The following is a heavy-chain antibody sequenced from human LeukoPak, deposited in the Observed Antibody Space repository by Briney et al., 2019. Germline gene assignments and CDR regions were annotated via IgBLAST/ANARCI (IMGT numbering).Heavy chain of an antibody. CDR3: ARDPGYCSGGSCYAGWYFDL. CDR1: GYTFTSYG. D-gene: IGHD2-15*01. J-gene: IGHJ2*01. Sequence: ASVKVSCKASGYTFTSYGISWVRQAPGQGLEWMGWISGYNGNTNFAQKFQDRVTMTTDTSTNIVYMELRSLRSDDTAVYYCARDPGYCSGGSCYAGWYFDLWGRGTLVTVSS. V-gene: IGHV1-18*01. CDR2: ISGYNGNT.